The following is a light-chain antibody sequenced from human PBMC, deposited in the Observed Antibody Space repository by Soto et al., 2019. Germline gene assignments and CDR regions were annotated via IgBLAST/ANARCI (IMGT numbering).Light chain of an antibody. V-gene: IGKV1-13*02. CDR1: QDIGND. Sequence: IQMTQSPSSLSAIAGDRVTIACRASQDIGNDLGWYQQMPGKAPEFLIYDASTLESGVPSRFSGSGSGTDFTLTISRLEPEDFAVYYCQQYGSSGTFGQGTKVDIK. CDR2: DAS. J-gene: IGKJ1*01. CDR3: QQYGSSGT.